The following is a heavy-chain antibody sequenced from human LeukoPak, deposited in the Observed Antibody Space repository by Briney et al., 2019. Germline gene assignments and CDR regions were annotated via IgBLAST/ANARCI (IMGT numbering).Heavy chain of an antibody. CDR3: ARDNNWNYPDY. CDR2: ISRSGSII. V-gene: IGHV3-48*03. CDR1: GFTLSSSE. Sequence: PGGSLRLSFAAPGFTLSSSEMNWVRQATGKGLEWVSYISRSGSIIYYADSVKGRFTISRDNAKNSLYLQMNGLRAEDTAVYYCARDNNWNYPDYWGQGTLVTVSS. D-gene: IGHD1-7*01. J-gene: IGHJ4*02.